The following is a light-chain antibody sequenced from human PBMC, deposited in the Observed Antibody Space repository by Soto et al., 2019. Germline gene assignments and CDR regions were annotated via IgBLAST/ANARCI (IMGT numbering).Light chain of an antibody. V-gene: IGKV3-20*01. CDR1: QSVSNNS. Sequence: IVLTRSPGTMALSPGERATLSCRAGQSVSNNSLAWYQQKPGQAPRLLIYGASNRATGITDRFSGSGSGTDLTLTISRLEPEDFAVYYCQQYGRSGTVGQGTKV. CDR2: GAS. CDR3: QQYGRSGT. J-gene: IGKJ1*01.